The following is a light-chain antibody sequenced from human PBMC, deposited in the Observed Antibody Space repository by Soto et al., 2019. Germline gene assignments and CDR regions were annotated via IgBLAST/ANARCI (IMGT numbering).Light chain of an antibody. V-gene: IGLV2-14*01. J-gene: IGLJ1*01. CDR3: SSYTSSSPPSYV. CDR1: SSDVGGYNY. Sequence: QSALTQPASVSGSPGQSITISCTGTSSDVGGYNYVSWYQQHPGKAPKLMIYEVSNRPSGVSNRFSGSKSGNTASLTISGLQADDEADYYCSSYTSSSPPSYVFGTGTKLTVL. CDR2: EVS.